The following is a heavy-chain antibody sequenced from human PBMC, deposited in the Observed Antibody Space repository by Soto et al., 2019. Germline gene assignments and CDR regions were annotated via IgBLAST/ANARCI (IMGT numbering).Heavy chain of an antibody. Sequence: LRLSCAASGFTFSSYWMSWVRQAPGKGLEWVANIKQDGSEKYYVDSVKGRFTISRDNAKNSLYLQMNSLRAEDTAVYYCARDPIAAGTTTMRGFTDYWGQGTLVTVSS. CDR3: ARDPIAAGTTTMRGFTDY. V-gene: IGHV3-7*01. CDR2: IKQDGSEK. J-gene: IGHJ4*02. CDR1: GFTFSSYW. D-gene: IGHD6-13*01.